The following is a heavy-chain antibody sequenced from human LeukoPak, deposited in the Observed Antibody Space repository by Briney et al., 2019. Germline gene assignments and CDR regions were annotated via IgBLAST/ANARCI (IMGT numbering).Heavy chain of an antibody. CDR2: INHSGST. V-gene: IGHV4-34*01. CDR1: GGSFSGYY. CDR3: AGHSGYFNY. D-gene: IGHD1-26*01. J-gene: IGHJ4*02. Sequence: SETLSLTCAVYGGSFSGYYWSWVRQPPGKGLEWIGEINHSGSTNYNPSLKSRVTISVDTSKNQFSLKLSSVTAADTAVYYCAGHSGYFNYWGQGTLVTVSS.